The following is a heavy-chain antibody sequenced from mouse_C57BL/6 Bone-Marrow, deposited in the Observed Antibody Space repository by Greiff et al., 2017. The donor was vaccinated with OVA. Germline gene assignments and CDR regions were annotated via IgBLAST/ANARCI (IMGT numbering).Heavy chain of an antibody. V-gene: IGHV7-3*01. D-gene: IGHD1-1*01. CDR2: IRNKANGYTT. CDR1: GFTFTDYY. Sequence: EVMLVESGGGLVQPGGSLSLSCAASGFTFTDYYMSWVRQPPGKALEWLGFIRNKANGYTTEYSASVKGRFTISRDNSQSILYLQMNALRAEDSATYYCERYRYGRYFDVWGTGTTVTVSS. J-gene: IGHJ1*03. CDR3: ERYRYGRYFDV.